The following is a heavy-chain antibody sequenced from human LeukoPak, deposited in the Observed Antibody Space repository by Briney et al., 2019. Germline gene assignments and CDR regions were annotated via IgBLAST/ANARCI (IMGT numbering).Heavy chain of an antibody. CDR3: ARGDSYYDILTGYSNGDYYFDY. Sequence: GGSLRLSCAASGFTFSSYSMNWVRQAPGKGLEWVSSISRSSSYIYYADSVKGRFTISRDNAKNSLYLQMNSLRAEDTAVYYCARGDSYYDILTGYSNGDYYFDYWGQGTLVTVSS. CDR1: GFTFSSYS. D-gene: IGHD3-9*01. CDR2: ISRSSSYI. J-gene: IGHJ4*02. V-gene: IGHV3-21*01.